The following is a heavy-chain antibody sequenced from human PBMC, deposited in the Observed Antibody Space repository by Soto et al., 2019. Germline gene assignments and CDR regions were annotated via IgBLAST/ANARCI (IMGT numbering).Heavy chain of an antibody. V-gene: IGHV4-39*01. D-gene: IGHD6-13*01. CDR2: IYYSGST. CDR1: GDSISSGFYF. J-gene: IGHJ5*02. Sequence: QLQLQESGPGLVKPSETLSLTCTVSGDSISSGFYFWGWVRQPPGKGLEWIGTIYYSGSTYYTPSLKSLVTISVDTSQNQFSLRLSSVTAADTAMYYCARHPYSNLWYNWLDPWGQGTLVTVSS. CDR3: ARHPYSNLWYNWLDP.